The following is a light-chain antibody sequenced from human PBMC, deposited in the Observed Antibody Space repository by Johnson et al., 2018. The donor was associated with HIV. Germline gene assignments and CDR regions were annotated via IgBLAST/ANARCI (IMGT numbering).Light chain of an antibody. V-gene: IGLV1-51*02. J-gene: IGLJ1*01. CDR3: GIWDSSLSAWNV. CDR2: EDN. CDR1: ISNIESYF. Sequence: QAVLTQPPSVSAAPGQRVNISCSGNISNIESYFVSWYQQLPGAAPTLLIYEDNKRPSGIPDRFSGSKSGATATLGITGLQTGDEADYYCGIWDSSLSAWNVFGTGTKVTV.